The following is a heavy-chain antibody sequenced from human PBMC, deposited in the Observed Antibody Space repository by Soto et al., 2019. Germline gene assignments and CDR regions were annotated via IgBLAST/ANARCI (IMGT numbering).Heavy chain of an antibody. Sequence: QVQLVQSGDEVKKPGASVKVSCKASGYIFVNYGIAWVRQAPGQGLEWMGWISPYTVNTHSASKVQGRLTMTTDTSTSTAYMDLGSLTYDDTAVYYCVMVDNYVTPTPQDVWGQGTTVTVSS. D-gene: IGHD3-16*01. CDR1: GYIFVNYG. CDR3: VMVDNYVTPTPQDV. V-gene: IGHV1-18*01. CDR2: ISPYTVNT. J-gene: IGHJ6*02.